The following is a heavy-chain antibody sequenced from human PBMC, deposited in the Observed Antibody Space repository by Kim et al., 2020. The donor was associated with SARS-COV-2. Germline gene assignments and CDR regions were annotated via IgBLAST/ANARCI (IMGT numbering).Heavy chain of an antibody. V-gene: IGHV4-38-2*01. CDR3: ARQLAGISFNFEV. Sequence: SETLSLNCSVSGSSIGICYYWAWIRQPPGGGLGWIGSISHRSHTYYNSSLQSRVTMSVDRSKNLFSLLLTSVTAADTAMYFCARQLAGISFNFEVWGRGTMVTVSS. J-gene: IGHJ3*01. D-gene: IGHD3-16*01. CDR1: GSSIGICYY. CDR2: ISHRSHT.